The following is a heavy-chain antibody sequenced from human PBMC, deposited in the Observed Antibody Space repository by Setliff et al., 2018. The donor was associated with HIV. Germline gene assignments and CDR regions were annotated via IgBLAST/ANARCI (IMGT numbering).Heavy chain of an antibody. Sequence: PGGSLRLSCAASGFTFSSYHMHWVRQAPGKGLAWVAVASSDGVNNLYADSVKGRFIISRDNSKNTLSLQMTSLTTEDTAVYYCARACGGGGACYYLDSWGQGTLVTVSS. J-gene: IGHJ4*02. V-gene: IGHV3-30-3*01. CDR2: ASSDGVNN. CDR3: ARACGGGGACYYLDS. CDR1: GFTFSSYH. D-gene: IGHD3-16*01.